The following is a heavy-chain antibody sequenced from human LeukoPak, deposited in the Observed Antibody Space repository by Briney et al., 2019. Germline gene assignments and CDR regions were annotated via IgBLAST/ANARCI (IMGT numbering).Heavy chain of an antibody. CDR1: GFTVSSKY. V-gene: IGHV3-66*01. D-gene: IGHD3-10*01. CDR3: ASLVWFGADY. CDR2: IYSGGST. J-gene: IGHJ4*02. Sequence: PGGSLTLSCAASGFTVSSKYMIWVRQAPGQGLEWVSVIYSGGSTYYADSVKGRFTISRDNSKNTLYLQMNSLRAEDTAVYYCASLVWFGADYWGQGTLVTVSS.